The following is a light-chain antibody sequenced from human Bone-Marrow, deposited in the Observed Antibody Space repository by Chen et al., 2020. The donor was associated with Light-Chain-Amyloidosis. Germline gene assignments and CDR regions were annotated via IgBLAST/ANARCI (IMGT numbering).Light chain of an antibody. CDR3: SSFTSRSTRV. CDR1: SSDVGGYNY. CDR2: EVS. V-gene: IGLV2-14*01. J-gene: IGLJ3*02. Sequence: QSALTQPASVSGSPGQSITNSCTGTSSDVGGYNYVSWYQHHPGEAPKLMIYEVSNRPSGVSNRFSGSKSGNTASLTISGLQAEDEADYYCSSFTSRSTRVFGGGTKLTVL.